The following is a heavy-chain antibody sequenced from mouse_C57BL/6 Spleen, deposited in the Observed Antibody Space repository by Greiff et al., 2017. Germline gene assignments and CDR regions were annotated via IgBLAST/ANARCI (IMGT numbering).Heavy chain of an antibody. CDR1: GYTFTSYG. CDR3: ASSYDYSGGAWFAY. J-gene: IGHJ3*01. Sequence: VQLQQSGAELARPGASVKLSCKASGYTFTSYGICWVKQRTGQGLEWIGEIYPRSGNTYYNEKFKGKATLTADKSSSTAYMQLRSLTSEDSAVYFSASSYDYSGGAWFAYWGQGTLVTVSA. CDR2: IYPRSGNT. D-gene: IGHD2-4*01. V-gene: IGHV1-81*01.